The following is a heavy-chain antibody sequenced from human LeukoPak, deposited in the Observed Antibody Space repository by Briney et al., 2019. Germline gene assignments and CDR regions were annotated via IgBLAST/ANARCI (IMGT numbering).Heavy chain of an antibody. CDR1: VFSFSSYG. D-gene: IGHD3-22*01. CDR3: AKDVYDGSGYHFDY. CDR2: IRSDGTTK. V-gene: IGHV3-30*02. J-gene: IGHJ4*02. Sequence: GGSLRLSCAASVFSFSSYGMYWVRQPPGKGLEWVAFIRSDGTTKYYADSVKGRFTISRDNAKNTLYLQMNSLRGEDTAVYYCAKDVYDGSGYHFDYWGQGTVVSVSS.